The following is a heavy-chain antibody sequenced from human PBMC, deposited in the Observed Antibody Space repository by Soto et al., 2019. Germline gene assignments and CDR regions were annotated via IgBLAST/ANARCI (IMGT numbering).Heavy chain of an antibody. CDR3: ARVSGYFYYYYMDI. J-gene: IGHJ6*03. CDR2: VNHSGET. CDR1: GGNFSRYC. Sequence: QALSLTCALYGGNFSRYCWSSIRQPPGEGLEWIGEVNHSGETNYNPSLKSRVTISKDTSKTQFSLTLSSVTAADTAVYYCARVSGYFYYYYMDIWGKGTTVTVSS. V-gene: IGHV4-34*01.